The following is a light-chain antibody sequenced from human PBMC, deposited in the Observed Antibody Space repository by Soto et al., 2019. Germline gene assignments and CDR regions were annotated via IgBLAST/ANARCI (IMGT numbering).Light chain of an antibody. V-gene: IGKV3-11*01. CDR3: QQRSDWPLT. Sequence: DIVLTQSPATLSLSPGESATLSCRSSQGVSNYLVWYQHKPGQAPRLLISDASNRANGIPARFSGSGSGTDFTLTISSLEPEDFAVYYCQQRSDWPLTFGGGTKVEIK. J-gene: IGKJ4*01. CDR1: QGVSNY. CDR2: DAS.